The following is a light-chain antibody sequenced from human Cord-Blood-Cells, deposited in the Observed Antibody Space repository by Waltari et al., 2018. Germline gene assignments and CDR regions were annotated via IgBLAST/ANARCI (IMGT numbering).Light chain of an antibody. J-gene: IGKJ2*03. CDR3: QQYNSYSRYS. CDR1: QSISSW. V-gene: IGKV1-5*03. CDR2: KAS. Sequence: DIQMTQSPSTLPASVGDRVTITCRASQSISSWLAWYQQKPGKAPKLLIYKASSLESGVPSRFSGSGSGTEFTLTISSLQPDDFATYYCQQYNSYSRYSFGQGTKLEI.